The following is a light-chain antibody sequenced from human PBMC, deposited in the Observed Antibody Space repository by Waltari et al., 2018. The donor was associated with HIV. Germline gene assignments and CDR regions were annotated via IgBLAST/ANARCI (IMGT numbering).Light chain of an antibody. V-gene: IGLV2-14*01. Sequence: QSALTQPASVSGSPGQSITISCTGTSSDVGGYNYVSWYQQHPGKAPKLMIPEVSNRPSGVTNRVSGAKSGNPASLTISGLQVEDEADYYCSSYTSSSTLYVFGTGTKVTVL. J-gene: IGLJ1*01. CDR2: EVS. CDR1: SSDVGGYNY. CDR3: SSYTSSSTLYV.